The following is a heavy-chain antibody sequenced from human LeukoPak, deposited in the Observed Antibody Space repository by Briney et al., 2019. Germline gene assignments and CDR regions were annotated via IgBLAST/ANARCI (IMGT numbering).Heavy chain of an antibody. CDR1: GGTFSSYA. J-gene: IGHJ6*03. CDR3: ARGQVVTASGYYYYMDV. Sequence: SVKVSCKASGGTFSSYAISWVRQAPGQGLEWMGGIIPIFGTANYAQKFQGRVTITADESTSTAYMELSSLRSEDTAVYYCARGQVVTASGYYYYMDVWGKGTTVTISS. V-gene: IGHV1-69*13. D-gene: IGHD2-21*02. CDR2: IIPIFGTA.